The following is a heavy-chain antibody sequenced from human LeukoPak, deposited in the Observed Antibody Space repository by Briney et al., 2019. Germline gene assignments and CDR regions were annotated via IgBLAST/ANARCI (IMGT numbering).Heavy chain of an antibody. CDR2: IWHDGSNE. D-gene: IGHD6-19*01. CDR1: GFTFSGYG. V-gene: IGHV3-33*01. J-gene: IGHJ5*02. CDR3: ARGSDRVAVAGLNWFDP. Sequence: GGSLRLSCAASGFTFSGYGMYWVRQAPGKGLEWLALIWHDGSNENYADSVKGRFTISRDNAKNTLYLQMNSLRAEDTAVYYCARGSDRVAVAGLNWFDPWGQGTLVTVSS.